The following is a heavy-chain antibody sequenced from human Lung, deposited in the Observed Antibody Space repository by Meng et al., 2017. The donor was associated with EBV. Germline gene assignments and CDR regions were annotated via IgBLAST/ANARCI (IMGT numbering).Heavy chain of an antibody. D-gene: IGHD1-14*01. Sequence: YLVESAGALVQPGGSLRLSGAASEFTFSSDWMHWVRQAPGEGLVWVSRINEDGATTTYADSVKGRFTISRDNAKNTLYLQMNSLRAEDTAVYYCSRDLAGSDDYWGQGTLVTVSS. CDR2: INEDGATT. CDR1: EFTFSSDW. V-gene: IGHV3-74*03. J-gene: IGHJ4*02. CDR3: SRDLAGSDDY.